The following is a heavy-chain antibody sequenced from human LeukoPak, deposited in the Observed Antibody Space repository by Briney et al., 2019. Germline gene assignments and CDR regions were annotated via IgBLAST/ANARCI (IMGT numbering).Heavy chain of an antibody. J-gene: IGHJ6*02. CDR3: TAYDPRDYYGMDV. V-gene: IGHV3-49*04. Sequence: GGSLRLSCTASGFTFGDYAMTWGRQAPGKGLEWVGLIRSKAYGGTTDFAASVKGRFIISRDDSKSIAYLQMNSLKTEDTAVYYCTAYDPRDYYGMDVWGQGTTVTVS. CDR1: GFTFGDYA. CDR2: IRSKAYGGTT. D-gene: IGHD5-12*01.